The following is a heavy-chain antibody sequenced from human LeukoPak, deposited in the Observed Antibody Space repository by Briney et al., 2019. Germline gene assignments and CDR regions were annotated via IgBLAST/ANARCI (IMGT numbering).Heavy chain of an antibody. D-gene: IGHD3-3*01. V-gene: IGHV1-69*13. CDR2: IIPIFGTA. CDR1: GYTFTGYY. CDR3: ARAFWSGYYSGNWFDP. Sequence: SVKVSCKASGYTFTGYYMHWVRQAPGQGLEWMGGIIPIFGTANYAQKFQGRVTITADESTSTAYMELSSLRSEDTAVYYCARAFWSGYYSGNWFDPWGQGTLVTVSS. J-gene: IGHJ5*02.